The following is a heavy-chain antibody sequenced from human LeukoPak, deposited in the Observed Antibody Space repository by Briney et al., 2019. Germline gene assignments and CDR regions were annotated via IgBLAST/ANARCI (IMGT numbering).Heavy chain of an antibody. V-gene: IGHV3-74*01. CDR1: GFTFSIYT. CDR3: ARSGTGYVFDY. Sequence: GGSLRLSCVASGFTFSIYTMSWVRQAPGKGLVWVSRINSDGSSTSYADSVKGRFTISRDNAKNTLYLQMNSLRAEDTAVYYCARSGTGYVFDYWGQGTLVTVSS. D-gene: IGHD3-9*01. CDR2: INSDGSST. J-gene: IGHJ4*02.